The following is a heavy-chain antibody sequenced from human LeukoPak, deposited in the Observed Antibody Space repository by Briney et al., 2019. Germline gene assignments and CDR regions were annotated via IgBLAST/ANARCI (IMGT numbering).Heavy chain of an antibody. Sequence: PGGSLRLSCAGSGFTFSRYTFNWVRQAPGRGLEWVSAISGDSKYIYYTDSVKGRFTISRDNARNSVYLQMNSLGVEDTAVYYCARLRGEATIFDLWGQGTLVTVSS. CDR3: ARLRGEATIFDL. CDR2: ISGDSKYI. CDR1: GFTFSRYT. V-gene: IGHV3-21*01. J-gene: IGHJ4*02. D-gene: IGHD5-12*01.